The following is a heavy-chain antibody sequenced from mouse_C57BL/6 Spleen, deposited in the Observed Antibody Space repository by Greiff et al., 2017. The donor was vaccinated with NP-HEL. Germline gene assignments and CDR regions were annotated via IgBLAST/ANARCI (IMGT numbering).Heavy chain of an antibody. Sequence: VQLVESGAELARPGASVKLSCKASGYTFTSYGISWVKQRTGQGLEWIGEIYPRSGNTYYNEKFKGKATLTADKSSSTAYMELRSLTSEDSAVYFCARGGITTVVATDYAMDYWGQGTSVTVSS. V-gene: IGHV1-81*01. CDR1: GYTFTSYG. D-gene: IGHD1-1*01. CDR2: IYPRSGNT. J-gene: IGHJ4*01. CDR3: ARGGITTVVATDYAMDY.